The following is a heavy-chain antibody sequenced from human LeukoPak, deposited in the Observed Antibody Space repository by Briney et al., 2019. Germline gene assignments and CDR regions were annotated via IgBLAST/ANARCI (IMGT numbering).Heavy chain of an antibody. CDR3: AKGKRNIAARPAAFDY. V-gene: IGHV3-23*01. CDR1: GGSFSGYY. D-gene: IGHD6-6*01. J-gene: IGHJ4*02. CDR2: ISGSGGST. Sequence: ETLSLTCAVYGGSFSGYYWSWVRQAPGKGPEWVSAISGSGGSTYYADSVKGRFTISRDNSKNTLYLQMNSLRAEDTAVYYCAKGKRNIAARPAAFDYWGQGTLVTVSS.